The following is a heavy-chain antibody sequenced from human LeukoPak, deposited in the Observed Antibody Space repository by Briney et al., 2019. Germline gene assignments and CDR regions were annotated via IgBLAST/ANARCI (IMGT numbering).Heavy chain of an antibody. V-gene: IGHV3-23*01. D-gene: IGHD3-22*01. CDR2: ISGSGGST. Sequence: GGSLRLSCAASGFTFSSHAMSWVRQAPGKGLEWVSAISGSGGSTYYADSVKGRFTISRDNSKNTLYLQMNSLRAEDTAVYYCAKGNPFDYYDSSGYPDDAFDIWGQGTMVTVSS. CDR3: AKGNPFDYYDSSGYPDDAFDI. CDR1: GFTFSSHA. J-gene: IGHJ3*02.